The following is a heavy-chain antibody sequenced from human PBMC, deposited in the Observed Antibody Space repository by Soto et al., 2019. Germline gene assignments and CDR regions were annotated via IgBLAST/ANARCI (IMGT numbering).Heavy chain of an antibody. V-gene: IGHV3-30-3*01. J-gene: IGHJ4*02. D-gene: IGHD1-20*01. CDR2: ISYDGSNK. CDR1: GFTFKNYA. Sequence: GSLRLSCAASGFTFKNYAMHWVRQGPGKGLEWVAVISYDGSNKYYADSVKGRFTISRDNSKNTLSLQMNSLTAEDTTVYYCARNNWNQYYFDYWGQGTPVTVYS. CDR3: ARNNWNQYYFDY.